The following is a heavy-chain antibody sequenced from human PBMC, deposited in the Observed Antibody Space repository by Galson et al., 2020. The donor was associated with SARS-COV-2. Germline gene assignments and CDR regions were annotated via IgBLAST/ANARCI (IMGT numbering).Heavy chain of an antibody. CDR3: AVDTATDYYYYYCMDV. V-gene: IGHV3-21*01. D-gene: IGHD5-18*01. J-gene: IGHJ6*02. CDR2: ISSSSSYI. CDR1: GFTFSSYS. Sequence: GESLKISCAASGFTFSSYSMNWVRQAPGKGLEWVSSISSSSSYIYYADSVKGRFTISRDNAKNSLYLQMNSLRAEDTAVYYCAVDTATDYYYYYCMDVWGQGTTVTVSS.